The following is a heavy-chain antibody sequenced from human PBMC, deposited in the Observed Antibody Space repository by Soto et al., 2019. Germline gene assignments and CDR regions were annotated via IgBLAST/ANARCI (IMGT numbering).Heavy chain of an antibody. CDR2: IYYSGRT. J-gene: IGHJ4*02. CDR3: ARVGGDDFGDSGGFDY. CDR1: GGSIRDYF. Sequence: PSETLSLTCTVSGGSIRDYFWTWIWQPPGKGLEWIGYIYYSGRTNYNPSLKSRVSISVDTSKNHFSLQLRSVTAADTAVYYCARVGGDDFGDSGGFDYWGQRTLVTASS. V-gene: IGHV4-59*01. D-gene: IGHD4-17*01.